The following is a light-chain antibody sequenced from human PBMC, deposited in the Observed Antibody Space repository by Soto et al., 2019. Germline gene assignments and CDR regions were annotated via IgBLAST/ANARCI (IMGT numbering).Light chain of an antibody. CDR2: GAS. V-gene: IGKV3-20*01. J-gene: IGKJ1*01. CDR1: QYINSIY. CDR3: QQYNNWPPA. Sequence: IVLAQSPGTLSLSPLKRATWSCRANQYINSIYLAWYQQKPGQAPRLLIYGASTRATDIPHRFSGSGSGTDFSLTISRLEPEDFAVYYCQQYNNWPPAFGQGTKVDIK.